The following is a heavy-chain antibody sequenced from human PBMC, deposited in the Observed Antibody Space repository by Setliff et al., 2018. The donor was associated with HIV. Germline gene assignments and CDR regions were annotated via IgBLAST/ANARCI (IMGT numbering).Heavy chain of an antibody. CDR1: GVSMRTPY. Sequence: SETLSLTCNVSGVSMRTPYWSWVRLPPGKRLEWIGYILYSGNTNYNPSFKNRVTFSLDESKNQFSLNLKSVTTADTAVYYCATEGRQKLALFDHWGLGTLVTVSS. V-gene: IGHV4-59*11. J-gene: IGHJ4*02. CDR3: ATEGRQKLALFDH. D-gene: IGHD6-6*01. CDR2: ILYSGNT.